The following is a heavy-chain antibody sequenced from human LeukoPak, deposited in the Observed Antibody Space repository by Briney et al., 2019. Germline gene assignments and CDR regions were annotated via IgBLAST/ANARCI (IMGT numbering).Heavy chain of an antibody. V-gene: IGHV4-61*02. J-gene: IGHJ4*02. CDR1: GGSLSSGSYY. Sequence: SETLSLTCTVSGGSLSSGSYYWSWIRQPAGKGLEWIGRIYTSGSTNYNPSLKSRVTISVDTSKNQFSLKLSSVTAADTAVYYCARGQIAVAGIFDYWGQGTLVTVSS. CDR3: ARGQIAVAGIFDY. D-gene: IGHD6-19*01. CDR2: IYTSGST.